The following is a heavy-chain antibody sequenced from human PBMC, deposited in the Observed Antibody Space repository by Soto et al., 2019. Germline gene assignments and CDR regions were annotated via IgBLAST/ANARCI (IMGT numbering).Heavy chain of an antibody. CDR3: ARRMLMTERWFGELFPGAFDI. J-gene: IGHJ3*02. CDR1: GGSISSSSYY. CDR2: IYYSGST. D-gene: IGHD3-10*01. Sequence: QLQLQESGPGLVKPSETLSLTCTVSGGSISSSSYYWGWIRQPPGKGLEWIGSIYYSGSTYYNPSLKSRVTISVDTSKNQFSLKLSSVTAADTAVYYCARRMLMTERWFGELFPGAFDIWGQGTMVTVSS. V-gene: IGHV4-39*01.